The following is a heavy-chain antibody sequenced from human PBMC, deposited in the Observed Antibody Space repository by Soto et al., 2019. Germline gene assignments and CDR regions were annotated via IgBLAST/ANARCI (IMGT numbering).Heavy chain of an antibody. J-gene: IGHJ4*02. CDR3: ARDPRDSEYAIFDY. D-gene: IGHD1-26*01. Sequence: GGSLRLSCAASGFTFSRYWMSWVRQAPGKGLEWVADIKKDGSDKYYVDSVKGRFTISRDNAENSLYLQMNSLRVEDTAVYYCARDPRDSEYAIFDYWGQGTLVTVSS. CDR1: GFTFSRYW. CDR2: IKKDGSDK. V-gene: IGHV3-7*05.